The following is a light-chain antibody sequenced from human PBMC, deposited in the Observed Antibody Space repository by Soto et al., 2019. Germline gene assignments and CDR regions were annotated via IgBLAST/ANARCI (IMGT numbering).Light chain of an antibody. CDR1: SSDVGGYNY. CDR3: ISYTSSSTLVV. J-gene: IGLJ2*01. Sequence: QSALTQPASVSGSPGQSITISCTGTSSDVGGYNYVSWFQQHPGKAPKLMIYAVSNRPSGVSNRFSGSKSGNTASLTISGLQAEDEAHYYCISYTSSSTLVVFGGGTKLTVL. CDR2: AVS. V-gene: IGLV2-14*01.